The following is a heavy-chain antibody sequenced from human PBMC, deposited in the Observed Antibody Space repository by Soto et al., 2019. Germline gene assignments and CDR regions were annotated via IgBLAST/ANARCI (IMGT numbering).Heavy chain of an antibody. CDR1: GFTFSNAW. J-gene: IGHJ5*02. Sequence: GGSLRLSCAASGFTFSNAWMSWVRQAPGKGLKWVGRIKSKTDGGTTDYAAPVKCRFSISRDDSKNTLYLQMNSLKTEYTAVYYCTTVPYDILTGYVSWGQGTLVTVSS. V-gene: IGHV3-15*01. D-gene: IGHD3-9*01. CDR3: TTVPYDILTGYVS. CDR2: IKSKTDGGTT.